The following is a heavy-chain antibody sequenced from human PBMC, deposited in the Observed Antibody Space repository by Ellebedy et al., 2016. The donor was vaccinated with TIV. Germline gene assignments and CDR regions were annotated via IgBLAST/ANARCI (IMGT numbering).Heavy chain of an antibody. V-gene: IGHV1-46*01. Sequence: AASVKVSCKASGYTFTSDLIHWVRQAPGQGLEWMGTIHPSGGSTNYAQKFQGRVTMTRDTSTSTVYMELSSLRSEDTAMYYCARDGGVGWYSLDWGQGTLITVSS. D-gene: IGHD6-19*01. CDR3: ARDGGVGWYSLD. J-gene: IGHJ4*02. CDR2: IHPSGGST. CDR1: GYTFTSDL.